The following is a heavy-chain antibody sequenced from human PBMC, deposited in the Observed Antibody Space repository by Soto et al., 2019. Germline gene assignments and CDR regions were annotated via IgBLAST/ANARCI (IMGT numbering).Heavy chain of an antibody. Sequence: QVQLVQSGPEVKMPGASVKVSCKTSGYTFTAYGLAWLRQAPGQRPEWMGWVSTNDDRTNYAQKFKGRVTMTTDRSTTTTYMELRSLRADDTAVYYCTRELNTESSAYYSFAYWGQGTLVTVSS. V-gene: IGHV1-18*01. CDR1: GYTFTAYG. CDR2: VSTNDDRT. CDR3: TRELNTESSAYYSFAY. D-gene: IGHD3-22*01. J-gene: IGHJ4*02.